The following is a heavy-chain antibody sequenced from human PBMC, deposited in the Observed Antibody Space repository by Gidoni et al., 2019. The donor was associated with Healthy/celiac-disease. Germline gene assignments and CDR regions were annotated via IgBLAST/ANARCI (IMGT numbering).Heavy chain of an antibody. CDR3: ARRGWTTVTTSRSGWFDP. CDR2: INHSGST. D-gene: IGHD4-17*01. Sequence: QVQLQQWGAGLLKPSETLSLTCAVYGGSFSGYYWSWIRQPPGKGLEWIGEINHSGSTDYNPSLKSRVTISVDTSKNQFSLKLSSVTAADTAVYYCARRGWTTVTTSRSGWFDPWGQGTLVTVSS. J-gene: IGHJ5*02. CDR1: GGSFSGYY. V-gene: IGHV4-34*01.